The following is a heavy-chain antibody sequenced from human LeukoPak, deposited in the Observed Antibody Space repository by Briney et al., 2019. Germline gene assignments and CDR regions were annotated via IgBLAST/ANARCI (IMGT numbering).Heavy chain of an antibody. CDR2: ISGSGGST. J-gene: IGHJ5*02. CDR3: AKGAAPRLGKENWFDP. D-gene: IGHD3-9*01. V-gene: IGHV3-23*01. Sequence: GGSLRLSCAASGFTFSSYAMTWVRQAPGKGLEWVSGISGSGGSTYHADSVKGRFTISRDNSKNTLYMQMNSLRAKDTAVYYCAKGAAPRLGKENWFDPWGQGTLVTVSS. CDR1: GFTFSSYA.